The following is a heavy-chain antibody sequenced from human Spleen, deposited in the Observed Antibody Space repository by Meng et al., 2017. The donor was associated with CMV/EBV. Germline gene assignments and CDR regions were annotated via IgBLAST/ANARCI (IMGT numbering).Heavy chain of an antibody. CDR3: ARALRFCSSTSCYPRHTSLDY. Sequence: GESLKISCAASRFTFSSYWMSWVRQAPGKGLEWVANINQDGSEKYYVDSVKGRFTISIDNAKNSLYLQMSSLRAEDTAVYYCARALRFCSSTSCYPRHTSLDYWGQGTLVTVSS. J-gene: IGHJ4*02. CDR2: INQDGSEK. D-gene: IGHD2-2*01. V-gene: IGHV3-7*04. CDR1: RFTFSSYW.